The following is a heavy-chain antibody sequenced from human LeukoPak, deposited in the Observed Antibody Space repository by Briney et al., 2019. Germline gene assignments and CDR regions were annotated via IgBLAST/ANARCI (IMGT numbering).Heavy chain of an antibody. Sequence: GESLKISCKGSGYSFTSYWIGWVRQMPGKGLEWMGIIYPGDSDTRYSPSFQGQVTISADKSISTAYLQWSSLKASDTAMYYCARRSGSSWYRGNWFDPWGQGTLVTVSS. V-gene: IGHV5-51*01. D-gene: IGHD6-13*01. CDR2: IYPGDSDT. J-gene: IGHJ5*02. CDR1: GYSFTSYW. CDR3: ARRSGSSWYRGNWFDP.